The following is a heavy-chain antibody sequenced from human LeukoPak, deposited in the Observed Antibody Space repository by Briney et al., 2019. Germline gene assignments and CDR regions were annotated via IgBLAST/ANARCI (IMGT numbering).Heavy chain of an antibody. D-gene: IGHD2-2*01. CDR1: GFTFSSYA. CDR2: ISGSGGST. V-gene: IGHV3-23*01. Sequence: GGSLRLSCAVSGFTFSSYAMSWVRQAPGKGLEWVSAISGSGGSTYYADSVKGRFTISRDNSKNTLYLQMNSLRAEDTAVYYCAKDRGCSTSCYGEPDDAFDIWGQGTMVTVSS. J-gene: IGHJ3*02. CDR3: AKDRGCSTSCYGEPDDAFDI.